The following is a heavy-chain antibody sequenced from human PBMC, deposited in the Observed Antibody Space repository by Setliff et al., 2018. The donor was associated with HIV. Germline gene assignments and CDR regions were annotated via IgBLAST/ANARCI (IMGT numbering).Heavy chain of an antibody. CDR3: AKDRRYYYGSGSYAAET. D-gene: IGHD3-10*01. CDR2: ISGSGIGS. V-gene: IGHV3-23*01. CDR1: GFTFSRYA. Sequence: PGGSLRLSCAASGFTFSRYAMTWVRQAPGKGLEWVSAISGSGIGSYYPDSVKGRFTISRDNSKNMLFLQMNSLRAEDTAVYYCAKDRRYYYGSGSYAAETWGQGTLVTVSS. J-gene: IGHJ5*02.